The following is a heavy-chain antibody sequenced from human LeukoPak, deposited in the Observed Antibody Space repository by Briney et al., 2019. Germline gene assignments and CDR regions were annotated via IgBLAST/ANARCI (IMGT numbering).Heavy chain of an antibody. Sequence: SETLSLTCTVSGGSITSSGFYWGWIRQPPGKGLEWIGNIYYGGSAYYNPSLKSGVTISVDTSKNQFSLKLSSVTAADTAVYYCARQPNIVVVDNWFDPWGQGTLVAVSS. D-gene: IGHD2-15*01. J-gene: IGHJ5*02. CDR3: ARQPNIVVVDNWFDP. CDR1: GGSITSSGFY. V-gene: IGHV4-39*07. CDR2: IYYGGSA.